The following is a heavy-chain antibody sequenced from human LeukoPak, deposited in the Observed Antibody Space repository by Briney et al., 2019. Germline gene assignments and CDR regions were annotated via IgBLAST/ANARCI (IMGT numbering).Heavy chain of an antibody. V-gene: IGHV1-3*01. CDR3: ARDLPIVLMVYASDAFDI. Sequence: ASVKVSCKASGYTFTSYAMHWVRQAPGQSLEWMGWINAGNGNTKYSQKFQGRVTITRDTSASTAYMELSSLRSDDTAVYYRARDLPIVLMVYASDAFDIWGQGTMVTVSS. D-gene: IGHD2-8*01. J-gene: IGHJ3*02. CDR2: INAGNGNT. CDR1: GYTFTSYA.